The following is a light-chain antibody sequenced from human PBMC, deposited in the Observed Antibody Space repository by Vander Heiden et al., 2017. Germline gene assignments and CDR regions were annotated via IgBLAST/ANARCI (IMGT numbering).Light chain of an antibody. CDR2: KAS. CDR1: QSISNW. J-gene: IGKJ1*01. CDR3: QQYNSYPWT. V-gene: IGKV1-5*03. Sequence: DIKMTQSPSTLSASVGDRVTITCRASQSISNWLAWYQQKAGKPPKLLMYKASSLESGVPSRFSGSGSGTEFTLTISSLQPDDLATYYCQQYNSYPWTFGQGTKVDIK.